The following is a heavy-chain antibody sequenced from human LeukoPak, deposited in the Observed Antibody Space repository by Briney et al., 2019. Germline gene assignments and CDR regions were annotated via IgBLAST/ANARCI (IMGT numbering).Heavy chain of an antibody. Sequence: PGGSLRLSCAASGFTFTSDSMNWVRQAPGKGLEWLSYISASSSTKYYADSVRGRFSISRDNAKNSVFLQMNSLRAEDTAVYYCARAFYYDIIGGEGMDVWGQGTTVTVSS. CDR1: GFTFTSDS. CDR3: ARAFYYDIIGGEGMDV. J-gene: IGHJ6*02. CDR2: ISASSSTK. V-gene: IGHV3-48*04. D-gene: IGHD3-22*01.